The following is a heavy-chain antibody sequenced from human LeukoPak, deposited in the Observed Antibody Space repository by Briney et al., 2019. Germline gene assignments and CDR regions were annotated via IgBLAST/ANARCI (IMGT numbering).Heavy chain of an antibody. J-gene: IGHJ4*02. CDR1: GYTLTELS. V-gene: IGHV1-24*01. CDR2: FDPEDGET. CDR3: ATDQGAYYDFWSGYYI. Sequence: ASVKVSCKVSGYTLTELSMHWVRQAPGKGLEWMGGFDPEDGETINAQKFQGRVTMTEDTSTDTAYMELSSLRSEDTAVYYCATDQGAYYDFWSGYYIWGQGTLVTVSS. D-gene: IGHD3-3*01.